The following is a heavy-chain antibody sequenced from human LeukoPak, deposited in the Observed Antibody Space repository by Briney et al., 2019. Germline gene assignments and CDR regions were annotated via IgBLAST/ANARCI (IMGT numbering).Heavy chain of an antibody. Sequence: AASVKVSCKATGDAFSDFSISWVRQAPGQGLEWMGGIIPIFGTANYAQKFQGRVTITADESTSTAYMELSSLRSEDTAVYYCARAVIPGAITHYMDVWGKGTTVTVSS. CDR1: GDAFSDFS. D-gene: IGHD2-2*01. V-gene: IGHV1-69*13. CDR3: ARAVIPGAITHYMDV. CDR2: IIPIFGTA. J-gene: IGHJ6*03.